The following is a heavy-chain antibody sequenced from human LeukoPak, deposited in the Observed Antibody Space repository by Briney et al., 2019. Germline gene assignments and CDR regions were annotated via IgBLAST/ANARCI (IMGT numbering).Heavy chain of an antibody. Sequence: GGSLRLSCAASGFTFSDYYMSWIRQAPGKGLEWISYISVSGSYTNYADSVKGRFTISRDNAKNSLYLQMISLRAEDTAVYYCAKDFEYHRFDYWGQGTLVTVSS. D-gene: IGHD2-2*01. CDR3: AKDFEYHRFDY. CDR1: GFTFSDYY. CDR2: ISVSGSYT. V-gene: IGHV3-11*05. J-gene: IGHJ4*02.